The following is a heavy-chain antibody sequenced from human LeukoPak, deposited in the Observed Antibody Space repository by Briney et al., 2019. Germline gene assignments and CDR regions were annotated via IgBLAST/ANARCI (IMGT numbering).Heavy chain of an antibody. CDR2: ISSSSSYI. CDR1: GFTFSSYG. Sequence: PGRSLRLSCAASGFTFSSYGMHWDRQAPGKGLEWVSSISSSSSYIYYADSVKGRFTISRDNSKNSMYLQMNSLRTEDTALYYCAKGGYYDSSGYYGYWGQGTLVTVSA. CDR3: AKGGYYDSSGYYGY. D-gene: IGHD3-22*01. J-gene: IGHJ4*02. V-gene: IGHV3-21*04.